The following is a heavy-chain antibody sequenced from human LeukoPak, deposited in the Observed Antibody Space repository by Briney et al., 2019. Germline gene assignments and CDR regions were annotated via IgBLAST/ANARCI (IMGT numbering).Heavy chain of an antibody. V-gene: IGHV4-34*01. CDR3: ARGRAHIVVVTAIRDAFDI. CDR1: GGSFSGYY. CDR2: INHSGST. J-gene: IGHJ3*02. D-gene: IGHD2-21*02. Sequence: SETLSLTCAVYGGSFSGYYWSWIRQPPGKGLEWIGEINHSGSTNYNPSLKSRVTISVDTSKNQFSLKLSSVTAADTAVYYCARGRAHIVVVTAIRDAFDIWGQGTMVTVSS.